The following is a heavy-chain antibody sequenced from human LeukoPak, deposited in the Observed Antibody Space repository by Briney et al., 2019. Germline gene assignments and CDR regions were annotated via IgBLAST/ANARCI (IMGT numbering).Heavy chain of an antibody. V-gene: IGHV1-58*01. Sequence: GASLKVSCKASGFTFTSSAVQWVRQARGQSLECIGWIVVGSGNTNYAQKFQDRVTITRDMSTSTAYMELSSLRSEDTAVYYCATSPDYYDSSGYSYCFDYWGQGTLVTVSS. CDR1: GFTFTSSA. CDR3: ATSPDYYDSSGYSYCFDY. J-gene: IGHJ4*02. CDR2: IVVGSGNT. D-gene: IGHD3-22*01.